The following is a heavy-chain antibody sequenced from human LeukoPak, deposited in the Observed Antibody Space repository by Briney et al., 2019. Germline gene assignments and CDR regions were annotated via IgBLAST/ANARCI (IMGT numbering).Heavy chain of an antibody. CDR2: MNPNSGNT. Sequence: ASVKVSCKASGYTFTSYDINWVRQATGRGLEWMGWMNPNSGNTGYAQKFQGRVTMTRNTFISTAYMELSSLRSEDTAVYYCARVGLGIYIPSAFDIWGQGTMVTVSS. V-gene: IGHV1-8*01. CDR1: GYTFTSYD. CDR3: ARVGLGIYIPSAFDI. J-gene: IGHJ3*02. D-gene: IGHD6-19*01.